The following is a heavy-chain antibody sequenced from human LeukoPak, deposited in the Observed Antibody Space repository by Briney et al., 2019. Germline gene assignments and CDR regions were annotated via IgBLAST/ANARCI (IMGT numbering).Heavy chain of an antibody. CDR3: AKDPVLLWFGEFFGY. D-gene: IGHD3-10*01. J-gene: IGHJ4*02. V-gene: IGHV3-23*01. CDR1: GFTFSSYA. Sequence: GGSLRLSCAASGFTFSSYAMSWVRQAPGKGLEWVSAISGSGGSTYYADSVKSRFTISRDNSKNTLYLQMNSLRAEDTAVYYCAKDPVLLWFGEFFGYWGQGTLVTVSS. CDR2: ISGSGGST.